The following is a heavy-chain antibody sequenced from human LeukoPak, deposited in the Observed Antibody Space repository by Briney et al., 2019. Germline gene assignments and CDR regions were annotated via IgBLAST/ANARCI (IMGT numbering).Heavy chain of an antibody. V-gene: IGHV4-34*01. CDR3: ARSTYDSSGYYPAGFDY. J-gene: IGHJ4*02. D-gene: IGHD3-22*01. CDR2: INHSGST. CDR1: GFTFSNAW. Sequence: TGGSLRLSCAASGFTFSNAWMSWIRQPPGKGLEWIGEINHSGSTNYNPSLKSRVTISVDTSKNQFSLKLSSVTAADTAVYYCARSTYDSSGYYPAGFDYWGQGTLVTVSS.